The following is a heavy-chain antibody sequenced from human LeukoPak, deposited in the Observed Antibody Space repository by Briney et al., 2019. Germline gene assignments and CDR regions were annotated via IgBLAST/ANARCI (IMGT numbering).Heavy chain of an antibody. J-gene: IGHJ3*02. Sequence: GGSLRLSCAASGFTFSSYGMHWVRQAPGKGLEWVAFIRYDGSNKYYADSVKGRFTISRDNSKNTLYLQMNSLRAEDTAVYYCAKDPGGSSWYEGAFDIWGQGTMVTVSS. CDR1: GFTFSSYG. D-gene: IGHD6-13*01. CDR2: IRYDGSNK. V-gene: IGHV3-30*02. CDR3: AKDPGGSSWYEGAFDI.